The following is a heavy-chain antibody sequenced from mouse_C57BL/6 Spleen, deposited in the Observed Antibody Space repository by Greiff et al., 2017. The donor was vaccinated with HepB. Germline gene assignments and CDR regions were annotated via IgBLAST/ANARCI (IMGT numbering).Heavy chain of an antibody. CDR1: GFTFSSYT. CDR3: ARRDLYYYAMDD. Sequence: EVQGVESGGGLVKPGGSLKLSCAASGFTFSSYTMSWVRQTPEKRLEWVATISGGGGNTYYPDSVKGRITISRDNAKNTLYLQMSSLRSEDTALYYCARRDLYYYAMDDWGQGTSVTVSS. D-gene: IGHD2-3*01. CDR2: ISGGGGNT. J-gene: IGHJ4*01. V-gene: IGHV5-9*01.